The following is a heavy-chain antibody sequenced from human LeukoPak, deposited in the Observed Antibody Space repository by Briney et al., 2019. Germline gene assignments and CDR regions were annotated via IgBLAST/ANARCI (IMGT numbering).Heavy chain of an antibody. D-gene: IGHD3-16*01. Sequence: SETLSLTCAVYRGSFSGYYWSWVRQPPGKGLEWIGEINDRGSINYNPSLKSRVTMSVDTSKNQFSLRLTSVSAADTSVYYYARAGRGKFLAWGQGTLVSVSS. CDR2: INDRGSI. CDR1: RGSFSGYY. J-gene: IGHJ5*02. V-gene: IGHV4-34*01. CDR3: ARAGRGKFLA.